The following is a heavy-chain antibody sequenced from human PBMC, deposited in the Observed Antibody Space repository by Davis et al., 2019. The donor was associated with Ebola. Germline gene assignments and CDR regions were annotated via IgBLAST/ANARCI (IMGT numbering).Heavy chain of an antibody. D-gene: IGHD2-2*01. J-gene: IGHJ6*02. CDR1: GYSFTSYW. CDR3: ARQPLKKGYCSSTSCPPGAYYYYGMDV. CDR2: IYPGDSDT. V-gene: IGHV5-51*01. Sequence: GESLKISCKGSGYSFTSYWIGWVRQMPGKGLEWMGIIYPGDSDTRYSPSFQGQVTISADKSISTAYLQWSSLKASDTAMYYCARQPLKKGYCSSTSCPPGAYYYYGMDVWGQGTTVTVSS.